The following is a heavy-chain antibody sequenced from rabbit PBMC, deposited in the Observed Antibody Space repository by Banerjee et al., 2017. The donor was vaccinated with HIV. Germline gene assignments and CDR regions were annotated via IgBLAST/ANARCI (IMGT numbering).Heavy chain of an antibody. CDR3: ARMLSTYVGYGYLRGDAFDP. Sequence: QEQLVESGGGLVQPEGSLTLTCTASGFSFSSSYWMWWVRQAPGKGLEWIACIGAGSSGSTYYASWAKGRFTISKTSSTTVTLQMTSLTAADTATYFCARMLSTYVGYGYLRGDAFDPWGPGTLVTVS. D-gene: IGHD6-1*01. J-gene: IGHJ2*01. CDR1: GFSFSSSYW. V-gene: IGHV1S45*01. CDR2: IGAGSSGST.